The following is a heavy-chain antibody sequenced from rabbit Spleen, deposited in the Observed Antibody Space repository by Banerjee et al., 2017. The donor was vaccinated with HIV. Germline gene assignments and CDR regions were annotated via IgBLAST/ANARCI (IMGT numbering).Heavy chain of an antibody. V-gene: IGHV1S45*01. D-gene: IGHD8-1*01. CDR2: IDAGSSGNT. Sequence: EQLLESGGGLVKPEGSLKLSCTASGFSFSNKAVMCWVRQAPGKGLEWIGCIDAGSSGNTYYASWAKGRFTISKTSSTTVTLQMTSLTAADTATYFCARDGAGGSYFALWGPGTLVTVS. CDR1: GFSFSNKAV. CDR3: ARDGAGGSYFAL. J-gene: IGHJ4*01.